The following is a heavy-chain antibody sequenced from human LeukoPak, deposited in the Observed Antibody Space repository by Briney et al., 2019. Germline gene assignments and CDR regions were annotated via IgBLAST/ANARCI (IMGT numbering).Heavy chain of an antibody. CDR2: IYYSGST. V-gene: IGHV4-31*11. CDR1: GGSISSGGYY. Sequence: SQTLFLTCAVSGGSISSGGYYWSWIRQHPGKGLEWIGYIYYSGSTYYNPSLKSRVTISVDTSKNQFSLKLSSVTAADTAVYYCARDKVGVGATTVWGQGTMVTVSS. D-gene: IGHD1-26*01. CDR3: ARDKVGVGATTV. J-gene: IGHJ3*01.